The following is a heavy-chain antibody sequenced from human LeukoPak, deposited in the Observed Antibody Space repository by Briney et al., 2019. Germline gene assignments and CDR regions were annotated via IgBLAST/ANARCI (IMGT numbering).Heavy chain of an antibody. CDR1: GFAFDEHG. Sequence: RPGGSLRLSCTASGFAFDEHGMRWVRQVPGKGLEWVSGINWSGGSTGYADPLRGRFTISRDNAKNSLYLQMDSLRAEDTALYYCARAPITSPFYFDYWGLGTLVTVSS. CDR2: INWSGGST. J-gene: IGHJ4*02. D-gene: IGHD2-2*01. V-gene: IGHV3-20*04. CDR3: ARAPITSPFYFDY.